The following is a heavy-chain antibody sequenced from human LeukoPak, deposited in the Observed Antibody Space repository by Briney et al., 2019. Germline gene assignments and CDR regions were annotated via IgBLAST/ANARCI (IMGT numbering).Heavy chain of an antibody. CDR1: GFTFNTYS. D-gene: IGHD1-7*01. CDR3: ARGATDTTRWFDP. CDR2: ISRTSESI. V-gene: IGHV3-21*01. J-gene: IGHJ5*02. Sequence: GGSLRLSCAASGFTFNTYSMSWVRQAPGKGLEWVAIISRTSESIFYADSLKGRFTISRDNAKNSLYLQMNGLRAEDTAAYYCARGATDTTRWFDPWGQGTLVIVSS.